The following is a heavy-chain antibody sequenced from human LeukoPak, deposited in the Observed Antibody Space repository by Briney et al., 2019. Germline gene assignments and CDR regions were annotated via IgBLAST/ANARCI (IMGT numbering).Heavy chain of an antibody. CDR1: GFTFSSYS. D-gene: IGHD6-19*01. CDR2: ISSRSSYI. CDR3: AKDQGSSGWYLFDY. Sequence: GGSLRLSCAASGFTFSSYSMNWVRQAPGKGLEWVSSISSRSSYINYADSVKGRFTISRDNSKNTLYLQMNSLRAEDTAVYYCAKDQGSSGWYLFDYWGQGTLVTVSS. V-gene: IGHV3-21*04. J-gene: IGHJ4*02.